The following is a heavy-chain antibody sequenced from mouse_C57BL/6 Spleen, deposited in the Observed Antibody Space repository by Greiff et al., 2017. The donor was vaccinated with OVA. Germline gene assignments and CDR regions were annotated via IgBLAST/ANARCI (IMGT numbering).Heavy chain of an antibody. J-gene: IGHJ3*01. V-gene: IGHV5-4*01. CDR3: ARDREFAY. CDR1: GFTFSSYA. CDR2: ISDGGSYT. D-gene: IGHD3-3*01. Sequence: EVMLVESGGGLVKPGGSLKLSCAASGFTFSSYAMSWVRQTPEKRLEWVATISDGGSYTYYPDNVKGRFTISRDNAKNNLYLQMSHLKSEDTAMYYCARDREFAYWGKGTLVTVSA.